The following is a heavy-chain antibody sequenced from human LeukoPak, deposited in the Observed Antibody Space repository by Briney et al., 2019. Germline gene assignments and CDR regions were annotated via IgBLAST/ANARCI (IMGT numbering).Heavy chain of an antibody. CDR1: GGSISSSNW. D-gene: IGHD2-21*02. Sequence: SETLSLTCAVSGGSISSSNWWSWVRQPPGKGLEWIGEIYHSGSTNYNPSLKSRVTISVDKSKNQFSLKLSSVTAADTAVYYCARVPKGDRWNHAFDIWGQGTMVTVSS. J-gene: IGHJ3*02. V-gene: IGHV4-4*02. CDR3: ARVPKGDRWNHAFDI. CDR2: IYHSGST.